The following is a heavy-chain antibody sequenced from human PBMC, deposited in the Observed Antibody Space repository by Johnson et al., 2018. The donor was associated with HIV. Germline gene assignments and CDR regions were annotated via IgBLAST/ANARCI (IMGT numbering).Heavy chain of an antibody. CDR2: ISGSGGST. V-gene: IGHV3-23*04. J-gene: IGHJ3*02. CDR3: AKLPVLYGDFDDAFNI. D-gene: IGHD4-17*01. Sequence: VQLVESGGGLVQPGGSLRLSCAASGFTFSSYAMSWVRQAPGKGLEWVSAISGSGGSTYYADSMKGRFTISRDNSKNTLYLQMNNLTIEDTAVYSWAKLPVLYGDFDDAFNIWGQGTMVTVSS. CDR1: GFTFSSYA.